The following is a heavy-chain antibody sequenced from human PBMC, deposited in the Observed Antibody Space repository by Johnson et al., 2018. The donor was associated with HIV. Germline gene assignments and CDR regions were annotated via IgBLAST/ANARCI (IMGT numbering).Heavy chain of an antibody. Sequence: QVQLVESGGGVVQPGRSLRLSCAASDFTFTNNAIHWVRQAPGKGLGWVAFIRYDGNNKYYVDSVKGRFTISRDNSKNTLYLQMNSLRAEDTAVYYCARAFSSGWYPHDAFDIWGQGTMVTVSS. CDR3: ARAFSSGWYPHDAFDI. D-gene: IGHD6-19*01. J-gene: IGHJ3*02. V-gene: IGHV3-33*08. CDR2: IRYDGNNK. CDR1: DFTFTNNA.